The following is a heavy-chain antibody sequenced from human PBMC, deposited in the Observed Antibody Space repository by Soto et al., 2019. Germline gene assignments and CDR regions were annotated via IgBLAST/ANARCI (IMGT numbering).Heavy chain of an antibody. J-gene: IGHJ4*02. CDR2: IVPIFGTA. CDR1: GGTFNSYG. CDR3: ASLVNGYSGFATDV. V-gene: IGHV1-69*06. Sequence: QVQLVQSGAEVKKAGSSVKVSCKASGGTFNSYGLTWVRQAPGQGLEWMGRIVPIFGTANYAQKFQGRVTITADKSTNTAYMELSNLRSEDTAVYYCASLVNGYSGFATDVWCQGTLVTGSS. D-gene: IGHD5-12*01.